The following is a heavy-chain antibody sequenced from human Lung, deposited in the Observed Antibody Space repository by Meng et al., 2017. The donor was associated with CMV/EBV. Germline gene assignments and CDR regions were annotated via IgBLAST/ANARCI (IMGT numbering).Heavy chain of an antibody. Sequence: ASXXVSXKASGYTFTSYDINWVRQATGQGLEWMGWMNPNSGNTGYAQKFQGRVTMTRNTSISTAYMELSSLRSEDTAVYYCARGNIVGATLDYWGQGTRVTVDS. D-gene: IGHD1-26*01. CDR3: ARGNIVGATLDY. CDR2: MNPNSGNT. V-gene: IGHV1-8*01. J-gene: IGHJ4*02. CDR1: GYTFTSYD.